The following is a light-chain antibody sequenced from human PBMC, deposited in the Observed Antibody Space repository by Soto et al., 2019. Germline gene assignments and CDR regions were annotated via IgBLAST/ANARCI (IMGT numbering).Light chain of an antibody. CDR3: CSYAGSRRNF. CDR1: SSDVGSYNL. V-gene: IGLV2-23*01. J-gene: IGLJ1*01. CDR2: EGS. Sequence: QSALTQPASVSGSPGQSITISCTGTSSDVGSYNLVSWYQQHPGKAPKLMIYEGSKRPSGVSNRFSGSKSGNTASLTISGLQAEGEADYYCCSYAGSRRNFFGTGTKVTVL.